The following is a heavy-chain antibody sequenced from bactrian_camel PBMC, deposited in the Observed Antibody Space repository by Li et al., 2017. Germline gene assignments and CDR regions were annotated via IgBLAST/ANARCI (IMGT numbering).Heavy chain of an antibody. CDR2: IAGYGGTT. V-gene: IGHV3S40*01. D-gene: IGHD8*01. CDR3: AGGPSYVWSTVPKIYDYNY. J-gene: IGHJ4*01. CDR1: GTTNIKYY. Sequence: VQLVESGGGSVQAGGSLRLSCSASGTTNIKYYMGWFRQTPGRELEGLAAIAGYGGTTRYAGSVKGRFTISRDNAENTVNLQLNSLKTEDMAMYYCAGGPSYVWSTVPKIYDYNYWGQGTQVTVS.